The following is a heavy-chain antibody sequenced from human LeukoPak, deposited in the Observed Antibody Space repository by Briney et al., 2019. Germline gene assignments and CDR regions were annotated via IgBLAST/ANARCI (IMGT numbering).Heavy chain of an antibody. CDR1: GYSISSGYY. CDR2: IYYSGST. V-gene: IGHV4-38-2*01. D-gene: IGHD6-19*01. CDR3: ANNIAGWSFDY. J-gene: IGHJ4*02. Sequence: SETLSLTCDVSGYSISSGYYWGWIRQPPRKGLEWIGSIYYSGSTSYNPSLKSRVTISVDTSKNQFSLKLSSVTAADTAVYYCANNIAGWSFDYWGQGTLVTVSS.